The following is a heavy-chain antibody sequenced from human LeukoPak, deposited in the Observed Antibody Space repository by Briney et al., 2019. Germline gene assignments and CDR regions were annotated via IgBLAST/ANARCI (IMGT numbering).Heavy chain of an antibody. CDR1: GFTFSRSS. J-gene: IGHJ5*02. CDR2: MSGAGDIA. V-gene: IGHV3-23*01. CDR3: AKLKSALIVVGA. Sequence: GGSLRLSCAASGFTFSRSSLSWVRQAPGQGLDWVSSMSGAGDIAHYAESVRGRFTISRDNSRNTLYLQMNSLRADDTAVYYCAKLKSALIVVGAWGQGIRVAVSS. D-gene: IGHD3-22*01.